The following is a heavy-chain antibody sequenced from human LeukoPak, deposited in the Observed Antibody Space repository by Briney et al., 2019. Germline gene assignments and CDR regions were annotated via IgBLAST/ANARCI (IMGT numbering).Heavy chain of an antibody. CDR2: IYYSGST. J-gene: IGHJ3*02. D-gene: IGHD6-19*01. Sequence: SETLSLTCTVSGGSISSNYYYWGWIRQPPGKGLEWIENIYYSGSTYYNPSLRSRVTISIDTSKNQFSLKVRSVTAADTAVYYCASASGLNDAFDIWGQGTMVIVSS. V-gene: IGHV4-39*07. CDR3: ASASGLNDAFDI. CDR1: GGSISSNYYY.